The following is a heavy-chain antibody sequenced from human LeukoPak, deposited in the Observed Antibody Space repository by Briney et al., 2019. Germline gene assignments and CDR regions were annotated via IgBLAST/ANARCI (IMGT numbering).Heavy chain of an antibody. CDR2: IYYSGNT. D-gene: IGHD1-26*01. CDR3: ARPRVGATTWFDP. V-gene: IGHV4-59*08. J-gene: IGHJ5*02. Sequence: SETLSLTCTVSGSSLNNYYWTWIRQPPGKGLEWIGYIYYSGNTNYNPSLKSRVTISLDTSRDQFSLKLSSVTAADTAVYYCARPRVGATTWFDPWGQGTLDTVSS. CDR1: GSSLNNYY.